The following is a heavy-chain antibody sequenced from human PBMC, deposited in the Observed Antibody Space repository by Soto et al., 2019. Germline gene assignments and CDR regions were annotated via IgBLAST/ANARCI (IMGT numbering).Heavy chain of an antibody. D-gene: IGHD2-15*01. CDR3: AKDFGDIVVVVLAPYGMDV. CDR1: GFTFSNYA. J-gene: IGHJ6*02. V-gene: IGHV3-23*01. Sequence: PGGSLRLSCVVSGFTFSNYAMNWVRQAPGKGLEWVSVISGSGESTYYADSVKGRFTISRDNSKNTLYLQMNSLRAEDTAVYFCAKDFGDIVVVVLAPYGMDVWGLGTTVTVSS. CDR2: ISGSGEST.